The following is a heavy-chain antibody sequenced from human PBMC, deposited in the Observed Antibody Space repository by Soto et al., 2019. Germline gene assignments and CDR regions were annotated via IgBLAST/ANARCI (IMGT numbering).Heavy chain of an antibody. CDR1: GFTFSSYA. V-gene: IGHV3-23*01. D-gene: IGHD3-3*01. CDR2: ISGSGGST. Sequence: GGSLRLSCAASGFTFSSYAMSWVRQAPGKGLEWVSAISGSGGSTYYADSVKGRFTISRDNSKNTLYLQMNSLRAEDTAVYYCAKDRAGFLEWFGDMDVWGQGTTVTVSS. J-gene: IGHJ6*02. CDR3: AKDRAGFLEWFGDMDV.